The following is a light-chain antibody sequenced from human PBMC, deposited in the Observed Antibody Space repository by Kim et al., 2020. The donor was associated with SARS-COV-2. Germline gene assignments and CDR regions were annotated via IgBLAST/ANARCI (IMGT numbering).Light chain of an antibody. J-gene: IGKJ3*01. Sequence: SASMGDRVTITCRASQPISTWLAWYQQKPGKAPKLLVYAASDLQSGVPSRYSGSGSGTEFTLTINGLQPEDVATYSCQQSFSLPLTFGPGTKVIS. V-gene: IGKV1-12*01. CDR3: QQSFSLPLT. CDR1: QPISTW. CDR2: AAS.